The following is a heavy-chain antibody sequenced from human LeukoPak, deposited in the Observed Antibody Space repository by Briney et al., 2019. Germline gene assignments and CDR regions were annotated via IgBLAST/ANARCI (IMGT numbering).Heavy chain of an antibody. J-gene: IGHJ3*02. CDR1: GYSFTNYW. V-gene: IGHV5-51*01. CDR3: ARIWLRAFDI. CDR2: IYPDDSDT. D-gene: IGHD3-16*01. Sequence: GEPLKIPCKGSGYSFTNYWIAWVRQLPGKGLEWMGIIYPDDSDTRYSPSFQGQVTISADKSISTAYLQWSSLKASDTAMYYCARIWLRAFDIWGQGTMVTVSS.